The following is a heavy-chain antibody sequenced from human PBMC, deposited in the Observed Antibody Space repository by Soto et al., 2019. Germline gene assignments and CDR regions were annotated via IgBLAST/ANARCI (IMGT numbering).Heavy chain of an antibody. D-gene: IGHD6-19*01. CDR1: GGSVSSGSYY. V-gene: IGHV4-61*01. CDR2: IYYSGST. CDR3: ARERAVAGRNWFDP. Sequence: SETLSLTCTVSGGSVSSGSYYWSWIRQPPGKGLEWIGYIYYSGSTNYNPSLKSRVTISVDTSKNQFSLKLSSVTAADTAVYYCARERAVAGRNWFDPWGQGTLVTVS. J-gene: IGHJ5*02.